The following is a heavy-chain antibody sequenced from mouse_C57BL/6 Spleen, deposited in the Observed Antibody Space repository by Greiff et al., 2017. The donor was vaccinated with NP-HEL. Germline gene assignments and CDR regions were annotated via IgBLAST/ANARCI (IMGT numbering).Heavy chain of an antibody. CDR1: GYTFTSYW. Sequence: QVQLQQPGTELVKPGASVKLSCKASGYTFTSYWMHWVKQRPGQGLEWIGNINPSNGGTNYNEKFKSKATLTVDKSSSTAYMQLRSLTSEDSAVYYCARGSGNYDYFDYWGQGTTLTVSS. D-gene: IGHD2-1*01. CDR2: INPSNGGT. CDR3: ARGSGNYDYFDY. J-gene: IGHJ2*01. V-gene: IGHV1-53*01.